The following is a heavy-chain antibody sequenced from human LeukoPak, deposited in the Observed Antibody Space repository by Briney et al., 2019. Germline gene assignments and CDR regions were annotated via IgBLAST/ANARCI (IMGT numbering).Heavy chain of an antibody. Sequence: PSETLSLTCAVYGGSFSGYYLSWIRQPPGKGLEWIGEINHSGSTNYNPSLKSRVTISVDTSKNQFSLKLSSVTAADTAVYYCARGSMITFGGVIVIFDYWGQGTLVTVSS. CDR3: ARGSMITFGGVIVIFDY. CDR2: INHSGST. J-gene: IGHJ4*02. V-gene: IGHV4-34*01. CDR1: GGSFSGYY. D-gene: IGHD3-16*02.